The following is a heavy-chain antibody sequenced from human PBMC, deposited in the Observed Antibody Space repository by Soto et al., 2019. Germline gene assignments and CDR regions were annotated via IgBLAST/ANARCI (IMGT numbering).Heavy chain of an antibody. Sequence: EVQLVESGGGLVQPGGSLRLSCAASGFTFTDYYINWIRQAPGKGLEWLANIRQDGSEAYYVDSVGGRFTMTRDNAKNSVYLQMNSLRAEDTAVYYCATLPGGFGLDVWGQGTTVTVSS. D-gene: IGHD3-16*01. CDR1: GFTFTDYY. V-gene: IGHV3-7*03. CDR2: IRQDGSEA. CDR3: ATLPGGFGLDV. J-gene: IGHJ6*02.